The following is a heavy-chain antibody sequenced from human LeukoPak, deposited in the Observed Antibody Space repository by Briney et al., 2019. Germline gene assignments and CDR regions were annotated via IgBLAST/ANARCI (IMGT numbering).Heavy chain of an antibody. D-gene: IGHD3-3*01. V-gene: IGHV4-34*01. CDR3: AITATFTYYVFWSGPPSYYMDV. Sequence: SETLSLTCAVYGGSFSGYYWSWIRQPPGKGLEWIGEINHSGSTNYNPSLKSRVTISVDTSKNQFSLQRSSVTAADTAVYYCAITATFTYYVFWSGPPSYYMDVWGKGTTVTVSS. J-gene: IGHJ6*03. CDR1: GGSFSGYY. CDR2: INHSGST.